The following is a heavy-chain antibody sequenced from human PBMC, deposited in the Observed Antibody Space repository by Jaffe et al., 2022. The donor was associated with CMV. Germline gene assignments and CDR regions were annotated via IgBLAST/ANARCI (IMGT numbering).Heavy chain of an antibody. CDR1: GGSISSSSYY. Sequence: QLQLQESGPGLVKPSETLSLTCTVSGGSISSSSYYWGWIRQPPGKGLEWIGSIYYSGSTYYNPSLKSRVTISVDTSKNQFSLKLSSVTAADTAVYYCARTELKVVVITKENDAFDIWGQGTMVTVSS. V-gene: IGHV4-39*01. CDR3: ARTELKVVVITKENDAFDI. J-gene: IGHJ3*02. CDR2: IYYSGST. D-gene: IGHD3-22*01.